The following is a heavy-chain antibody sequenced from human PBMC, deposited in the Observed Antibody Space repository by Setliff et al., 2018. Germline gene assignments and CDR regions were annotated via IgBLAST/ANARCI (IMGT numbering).Heavy chain of an antibody. CDR3: VRDLSGGQAL. Sequence: PSETLSLTCSVAGGSVSRTVYYWGWVRQSPGKGPEWVASIRDRGNTAYNPSLRSRLTISIYTSENQFSMKLISVTAADTAVYYCVRDLSGGQALWGQGTMVTVSS. CDR2: IRDRGNT. J-gene: IGHJ3*01. V-gene: IGHV4-39*07. CDR1: GGSVSRTVYY. D-gene: IGHD1-26*01.